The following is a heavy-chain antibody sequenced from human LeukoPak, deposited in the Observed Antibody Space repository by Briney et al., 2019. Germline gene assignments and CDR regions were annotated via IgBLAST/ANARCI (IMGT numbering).Heavy chain of an antibody. CDR2: INHSGST. V-gene: IGHV4-34*01. CDR1: GGSFSGYY. D-gene: IGHD3-16*02. CDR3: ARGGDYVWGSYRYFDY. Sequence: PSETLSLTCAVYGGSFSGYYWSWIRQPPGKGLEWIGEINHSGSTNYNPSLKSRVTISVDTSKNQFSLKLSSVTAADTAVYYCARGGDYVWGSYRYFDYCGQGTLVTVSS. J-gene: IGHJ4*02.